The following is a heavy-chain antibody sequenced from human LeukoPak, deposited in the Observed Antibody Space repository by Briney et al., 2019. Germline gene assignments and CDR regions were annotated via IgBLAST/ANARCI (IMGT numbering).Heavy chain of an antibody. CDR1: GGTFSSYA. D-gene: IGHD2-15*01. Sequence: SVKVSCKASGGTFSSYAISWVRQAPGQGLEWMGGIIPIFGTANYAQKLQGRVTMTTDTSTSTAYMELRSLRSDDTAVYYCARDLFQYCSGGSCLLLGYWGQGTLVTVSS. CDR2: IIPIFGTA. V-gene: IGHV1-69*05. CDR3: ARDLFQYCSGGSCLLLGY. J-gene: IGHJ4*02.